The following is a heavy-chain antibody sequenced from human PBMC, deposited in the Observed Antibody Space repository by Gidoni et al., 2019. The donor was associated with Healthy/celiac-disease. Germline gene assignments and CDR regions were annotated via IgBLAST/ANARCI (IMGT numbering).Heavy chain of an antibody. V-gene: IGHV4-30-2*01. CDR3: ARGSGSPRDWFDP. CDR2: IYHSGST. D-gene: IGHD3-3*01. J-gene: IGHJ5*02. CDR1: GGYISSGGYS. Sequence: QLQLQESGAGLGKPSQTRALTCAVSGGYISSGGYSWSWIRQPPGKGLEWIGYIYHSGSTYYNPSLKSRVTISVDRSKNQFSLKLSSVTAADTAVYYCARGSGSPRDWFDPWGQGTLVTVSS.